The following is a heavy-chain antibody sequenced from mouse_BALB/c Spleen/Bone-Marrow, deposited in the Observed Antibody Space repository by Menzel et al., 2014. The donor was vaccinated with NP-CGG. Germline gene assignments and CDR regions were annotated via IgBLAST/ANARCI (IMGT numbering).Heavy chain of an antibody. Sequence: VHLQQSGADLVKPGASAKLSCTASGYNLKDTYMHWVNQRPEQGLDWIGKIDPANGNPNYDPKFQGKTTLTADTSSNTGLHQLRGLAYGDTGVYYCSTCYGSGFTYWGQGTLVTVSA. CDR2: IDPANGNP. D-gene: IGHD2-2*01. J-gene: IGHJ3*01. CDR3: STCYGSGFTY. V-gene: IGHV14-3*02. CDR1: GYNLKDTY.